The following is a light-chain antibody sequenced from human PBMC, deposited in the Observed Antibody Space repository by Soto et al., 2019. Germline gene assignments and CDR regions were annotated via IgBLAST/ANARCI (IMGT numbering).Light chain of an antibody. CDR3: SSYTSSSTDV. CDR1: SSDVGGYNY. J-gene: IGLJ1*01. CDR2: DVS. Sequence: QSALTQPASVSGSPGQSITISCTGTSSDVGGYNYVSRYQQHPGKAPKLMIYDVSNRPSGVSNRFSDSKSGNTASLTISGLQAEDEADYYCSSYTSSSTDVVGTGTKLTVL. V-gene: IGLV2-14*01.